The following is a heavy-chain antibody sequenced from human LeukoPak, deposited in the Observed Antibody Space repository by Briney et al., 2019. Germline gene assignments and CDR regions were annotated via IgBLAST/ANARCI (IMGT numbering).Heavy chain of an antibody. D-gene: IGHD1-26*01. CDR3: ASSAPVGATFLLDY. CDR1: GYTLTELS. Sequence: ASVKVSCKVSGYTLTELSMHWVRQAPGKGREWMGGFDPEDGETIYAQKFQGRVTMTRDTSISTAYMELSRLRSDDTAVYYCASSAPVGATFLLDYWGQGTLVTVSS. CDR2: FDPEDGET. V-gene: IGHV1-24*01. J-gene: IGHJ4*02.